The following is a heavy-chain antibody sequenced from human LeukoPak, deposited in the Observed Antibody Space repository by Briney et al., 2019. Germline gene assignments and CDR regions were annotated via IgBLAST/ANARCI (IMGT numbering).Heavy chain of an antibody. CDR3: ARLGGYSGYDDY. V-gene: IGHV1-69*13. Sequence: SVKVSCKASGGTFSSYAISWVRQAPGQGLEWMGGIIPIFGTANYAQKFQGRVTITADESTSTAYMELSSLRSEDTAVYYCARLGGYSGYDDYWGQGTLVTVSS. CDR1: GGTFSSYA. D-gene: IGHD5-12*01. J-gene: IGHJ4*02. CDR2: IIPIFGTA.